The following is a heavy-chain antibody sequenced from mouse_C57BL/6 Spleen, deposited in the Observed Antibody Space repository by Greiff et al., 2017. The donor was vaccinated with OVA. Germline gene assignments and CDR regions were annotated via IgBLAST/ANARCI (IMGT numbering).Heavy chain of an antibody. J-gene: IGHJ3*01. CDR3: ANDGYDKGCAY. CDR2: ISSGSSTI. D-gene: IGHD2-2*01. Sequence: DVHLVESGGGLVKPGGSLKLSCAASGFTFSDYGMHWVRQAPEKGLEWVAYISSGSSTIYYADTVKGRFTISRDNAKNTLFLQMTSLRSEDTAMYYCANDGYDKGCAYWGQGTLVTVSA. V-gene: IGHV5-17*01. CDR1: GFTFSDYG.